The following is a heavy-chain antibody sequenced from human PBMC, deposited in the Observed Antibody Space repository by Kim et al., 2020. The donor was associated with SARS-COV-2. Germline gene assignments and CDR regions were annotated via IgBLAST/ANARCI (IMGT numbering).Heavy chain of an antibody. CDR2: ISYDGSNK. CDR3: AREEPFLVYSCGWFDP. V-gene: IGHV3-30*04. J-gene: IGHJ5*02. Sequence: GGSLRLSCAASGFTFSSYAMHWVRQAPGKGLEWVAVISYDGSNKYYADSVKGRFTISRDNSKNTLYLQMNSLRAEDTAVYYCAREEPFLVYSCGWFDPWGQGTLVTVSS. CDR1: GFTFSSYA. D-gene: IGHD6-25*01.